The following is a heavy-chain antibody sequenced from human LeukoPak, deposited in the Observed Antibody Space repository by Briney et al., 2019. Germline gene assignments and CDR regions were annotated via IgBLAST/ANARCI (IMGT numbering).Heavy chain of an antibody. Sequence: GASVKVSCKASGYTFTSYGISWVRQAPGQGLEWMGWISAYNGNTNYAQKLQGRVTMTTDTSTSTAYMELRSLRSDDTAVYYCAREVSLRFLEWFRGSYYYMDVWGKGTTVTVSS. V-gene: IGHV1-18*01. D-gene: IGHD3-3*01. CDR1: GYTFTSYG. CDR2: ISAYNGNT. J-gene: IGHJ6*03. CDR3: AREVSLRFLEWFRGSYYYMDV.